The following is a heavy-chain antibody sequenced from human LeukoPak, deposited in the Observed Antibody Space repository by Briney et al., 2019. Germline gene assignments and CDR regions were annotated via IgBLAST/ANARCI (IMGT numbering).Heavy chain of an antibody. J-gene: IGHJ3*02. CDR3: ARESCSGGSCYLGAFDI. D-gene: IGHD2-15*01. CDR1: GGTFSSYA. V-gene: IGHV1-69*06. Sequence: GASVKVSCKASGGTFSSYAISWVRQAPGQGLEWMGGIIPIFGTANYAQKFQGRVTITADKSTSTAYMGLSSLRSEDTAVYYCARESCSGGSCYLGAFDIWGQGTMVTVSS. CDR2: IIPIFGTA.